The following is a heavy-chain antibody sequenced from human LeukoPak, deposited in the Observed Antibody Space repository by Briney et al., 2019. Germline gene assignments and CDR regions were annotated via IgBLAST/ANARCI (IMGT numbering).Heavy chain of an antibody. D-gene: IGHD3-22*01. CDR1: GFTVSSNY. J-gene: IGHJ5*02. Sequence: GGSLRLSCAASGFTVSSNYMSWVRQAPGKGLEWVSVIYSGGSTYYADSVKGRFTVSRDNAKNTLYLQMNGLRAEDTAVYYCGRPYYCDSSANYNWFDPWGQGTLVTVSS. V-gene: IGHV3-53*01. CDR2: IYSGGST. CDR3: GRPYYCDSSANYNWFDP.